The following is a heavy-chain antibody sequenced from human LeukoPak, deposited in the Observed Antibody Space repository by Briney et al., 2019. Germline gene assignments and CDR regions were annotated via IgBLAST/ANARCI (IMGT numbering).Heavy chain of an antibody. D-gene: IGHD5-24*01. Sequence: SETLSLTCTVSGGSISSGSYYWSWIRQPAGKGLEWIGYIYHSGITYYNPSLQSRVALSVDRSKSQFSLNLSSVTAADTAVYYCAAAYNNYFDYWAQGTLVTVSS. CDR3: AAAYNNYFDY. V-gene: IGHV4-61*10. CDR2: IYHSGIT. CDR1: GGSISSGSYY. J-gene: IGHJ4*02.